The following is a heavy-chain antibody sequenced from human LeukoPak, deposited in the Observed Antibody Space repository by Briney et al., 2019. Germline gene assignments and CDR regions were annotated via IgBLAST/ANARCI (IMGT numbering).Heavy chain of an antibody. CDR1: GGSFSDYY. V-gene: IGHV4-34*01. D-gene: IGHD5-18*01. CDR2: INHSGST. Sequence: PSETLSLTCAVYGGSFSDYYWSWIRQPPGKGLEWIAEINHSGSTKYNPSLKSRVTISVDTSKNQFSLKLSSVTAADTAVYYCARGRKYTSGYRVTELGSGYSDYWGQGTLVTVSS. J-gene: IGHJ4*02. CDR3: ARGRKYTSGYRVTELGSGYSDY.